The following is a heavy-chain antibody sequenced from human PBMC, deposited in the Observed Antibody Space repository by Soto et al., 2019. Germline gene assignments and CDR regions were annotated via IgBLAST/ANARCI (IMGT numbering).Heavy chain of an antibody. CDR2: INPNSGGT. CDR1: GHSFTAYY. D-gene: IGHD3-3*01. Sequence: QVQLVQSGAEVKKPGASVKVSCKASGHSFTAYYMHWVRQAPGQGLERMGWINPNSGGTKYAQKFKGGVTMTRDTSSRTVYMELRGMRSDDTVVYFCARALERFLAWIPENYYNGMDVWGQVATVT. J-gene: IGHJ6*01. V-gene: IGHV1-2*02. CDR3: ARALERFLAWIPENYYNGMDV.